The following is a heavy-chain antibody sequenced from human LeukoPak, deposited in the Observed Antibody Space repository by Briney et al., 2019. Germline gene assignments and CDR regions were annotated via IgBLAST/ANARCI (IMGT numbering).Heavy chain of an antibody. CDR2: ISWKSGSI. D-gene: IGHD3-22*01. J-gene: IGHJ3*02. V-gene: IGHV3-9*01. CDR1: GFTFDDYA. Sequence: PGRSLRLSCAASGFTFDDYAMHWVRHAPGKGLEWVSGISWKSGSIGYADSVKGRFTISRDNVKNSLYLQMNSLRAEDTALYYCAKAGYHYGVGAFDIWGQGTMVTVSS. CDR3: AKAGYHYGVGAFDI.